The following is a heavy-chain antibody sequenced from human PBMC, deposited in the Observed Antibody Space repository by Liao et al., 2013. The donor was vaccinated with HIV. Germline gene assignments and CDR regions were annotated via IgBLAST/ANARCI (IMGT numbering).Heavy chain of an antibody. Sequence: QVQLQESGPGLVKPSETLSLTCSVSGGGSISSYYWSWIRQPPGKGLEWIGYIYYSGTTNYNPSLKSRVTISVDTSKNQFSLKLSSVTAADTAVYYCARGGIQGGDAFDIWGQGTMVTVSS. D-gene: IGHD3-16*01. J-gene: IGHJ3*02. V-gene: IGHV4-59*01. CDR1: GGGSISSYY. CDR2: IYYSGTT. CDR3: ARGGIQGGDAFDI.